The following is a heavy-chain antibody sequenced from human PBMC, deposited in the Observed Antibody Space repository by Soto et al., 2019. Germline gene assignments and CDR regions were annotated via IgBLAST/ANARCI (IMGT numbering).Heavy chain of an antibody. CDR3: ARDQYSYGLYYFDY. J-gene: IGHJ4*02. Sequence: GGSLRLSCAASGFTFSSYWMSWVRQAPGKGLEWVANIKQDGSEKYYVDSVKGRFTISRDNAKNSLYLQMNSLRAEDTAVYYCARDQYSYGLYYFDYWGQGTLVTVSS. D-gene: IGHD5-18*01. V-gene: IGHV3-7*05. CDR2: IKQDGSEK. CDR1: GFTFSSYW.